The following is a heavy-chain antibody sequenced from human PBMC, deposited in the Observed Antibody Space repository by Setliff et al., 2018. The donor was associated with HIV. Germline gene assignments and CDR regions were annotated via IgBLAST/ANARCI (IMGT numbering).Heavy chain of an antibody. Sequence: ETLSLTCTVSGASIRSQYWSWIRKPPGKGLEWIGYISYSGSTNYNPSLESRVAMSVDTSKQQFSMEVSSVTAADTAVYYCARTRGYSYGTLAGFDYWGRGSLVTVSS. CDR1: GASIRSQY. CDR2: ISYSGST. J-gene: IGHJ4*01. V-gene: IGHV4-59*11. D-gene: IGHD5-18*01. CDR3: ARTRGYSYGTLAGFDY.